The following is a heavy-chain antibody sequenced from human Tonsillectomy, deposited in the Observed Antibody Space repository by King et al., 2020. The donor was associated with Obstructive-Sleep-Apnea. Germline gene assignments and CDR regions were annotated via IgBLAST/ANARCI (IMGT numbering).Heavy chain of an antibody. D-gene: IGHD3-22*01. CDR1: GFTFSRYA. J-gene: IGHJ6*02. CDR2: ISYDGSNK. V-gene: IGHV3-30*04. Sequence: VQLVESGGGVVQPGRSLRLSCAASGFTFSRYAMYWVRQAPGRGLEWVAVISYDGSNKYYADSVKGRFTISRDNSKNTLFLQMNSLRAEDTAVFYCARDPSMAVVSYGMDVWGQGTTVTVSS. CDR3: ARDPSMAVVSYGMDV.